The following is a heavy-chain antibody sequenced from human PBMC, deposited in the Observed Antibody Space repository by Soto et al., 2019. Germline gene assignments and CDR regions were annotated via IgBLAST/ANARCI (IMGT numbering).Heavy chain of an antibody. V-gene: IGHV1-69*06. J-gene: IGHJ5*02. Sequence: QEHLVQSGAEVKKPGSSVKVSCRASGGIGSNYAISWVRQAPGQGLEWMGGIVPKFGTANYAQRFKGRVTISVDKSTNSVYMELTSLTSQDTASYYCAREMASGDSRTWFDPWGQGTLVTVSS. D-gene: IGHD3-10*01. CDR2: IVPKFGTA. CDR3: AREMASGDSRTWFDP. CDR1: GGIGSNYA.